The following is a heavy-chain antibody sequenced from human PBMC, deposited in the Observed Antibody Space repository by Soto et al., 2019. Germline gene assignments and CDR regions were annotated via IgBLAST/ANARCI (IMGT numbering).Heavy chain of an antibody. CDR2: ISGSGGST. CDR3: AKGPKFTAAGTSQPLAYYFDY. Sequence: PGGSLRLSCAASGFTFSSYAMSWVRQAPGKGLEWVSAISGSGGSTYYADSVKGRFTISRDNSKNTLYLQMNSLRAEDTAVYYCAKGPKFTAAGTSQPLAYYFDYWGQGTLVTVSS. J-gene: IGHJ4*02. V-gene: IGHV3-23*01. CDR1: GFTFSSYA. D-gene: IGHD6-13*01.